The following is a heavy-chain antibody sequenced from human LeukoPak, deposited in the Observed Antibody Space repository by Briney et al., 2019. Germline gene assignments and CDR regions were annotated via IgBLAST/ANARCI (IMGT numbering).Heavy chain of an antibody. V-gene: IGHV4-34*01. CDR3: AGLYDSSGYYFDY. CDR1: GGSFSGYY. CDR2: INHSGST. D-gene: IGHD3-22*01. J-gene: IGHJ4*02. Sequence: PSETLSLTCAVYGGSFSGYYWSWIRRPPGKGLEWIGEINHSGSTNYNPSLKSRVTISVDTSKNQFSLKLSSVTAADTAVYYCAGLYDSSGYYFDYWGQGTLVTVSS.